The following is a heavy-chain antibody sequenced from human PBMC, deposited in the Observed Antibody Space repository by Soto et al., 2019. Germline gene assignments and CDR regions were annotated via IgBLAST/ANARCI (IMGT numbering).Heavy chain of an antibody. CDR1: GGSFISYW. J-gene: IGHJ5*02. Sequence: GESLKNSCKGSGGSFISYWIGWVRQITGKGLEWMGIIYPGDSDTRYSPSFQGQVTISADKSISTAYLQWSSLKASDTAMYYCARHINVTMVRGVITWFDPWGQGTLVTVSS. CDR3: ARHINVTMVRGVITWFDP. D-gene: IGHD3-10*01. CDR2: IYPGDSDT. V-gene: IGHV5-51*01.